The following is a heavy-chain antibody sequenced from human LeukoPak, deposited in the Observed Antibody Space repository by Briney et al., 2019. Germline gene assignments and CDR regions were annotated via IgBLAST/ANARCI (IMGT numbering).Heavy chain of an antibody. D-gene: IGHD4/OR15-4a*01. CDR3: AVFYYSAFFDY. V-gene: IGHV3-11*03. CDR2: ISGTNSYT. J-gene: IGHJ4*02. CDR1: GFTFSDYY. Sequence: GGSLRLSCAASGFTFSDYYMSWIRQAPGKGLEWVSYISGTNSYTNYADSVKGRFAISRDNAKESLYLQMNSLRAEDTAVYYCAVFYYSAFFDYWGQGTLVTVSS.